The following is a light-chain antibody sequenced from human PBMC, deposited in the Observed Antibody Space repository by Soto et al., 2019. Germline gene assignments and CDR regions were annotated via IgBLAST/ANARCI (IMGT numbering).Light chain of an antibody. CDR2: DAS. CDR1: QSVSSS. CDR3: KQRSNWPRT. V-gene: IGKV3-11*01. J-gene: IGKJ2*01. Sequence: EIVLTQSPATLSLSPGERATLSCMASQSVSSSLGWYQQIPGQAPRLLIYDASNRATGIPARFSGSGSGTDFTLTISSLEPEDFAVYYCKQRSNWPRTSGQGTKMEIK.